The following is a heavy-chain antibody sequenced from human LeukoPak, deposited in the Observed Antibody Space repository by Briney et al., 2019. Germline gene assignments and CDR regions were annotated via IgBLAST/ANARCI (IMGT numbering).Heavy chain of an antibody. Sequence: SETPSLTRPVSGGSISSYYWSWIREPPGKGPEWVGYIYYSGSTNYNPSLKSRVTISVDTSKNQFSLKLSSVSAADTAVYYCAREEYCTTTSCPKGAFNIWGQGTMVTVSS. CDR3: AREEYCTTTSCPKGAFNI. J-gene: IGHJ3*02. D-gene: IGHD2-2*01. CDR2: IYYSGST. CDR1: GGSISSYY. V-gene: IGHV4-59*01.